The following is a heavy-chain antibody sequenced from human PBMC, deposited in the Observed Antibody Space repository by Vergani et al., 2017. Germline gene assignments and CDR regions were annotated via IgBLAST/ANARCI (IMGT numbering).Heavy chain of an antibody. CDR3: GRTVYGGGDCCDFDY. D-gene: IGHD2-21*02. Sequence: QVQLVQSGAEVKKPGSSVKVSCKASGGTFSSYAISWVRQAPGQGLEWMGRIIPILGIANYAQKFQGRVTITADKSASTAYMERSSLRTEDTAVYYCGRTVYGGGDCCDFDYWGQGTLVTVSS. CDR2: IIPILGIA. CDR1: GGTFSSYA. J-gene: IGHJ4*02. V-gene: IGHV1-69*04.